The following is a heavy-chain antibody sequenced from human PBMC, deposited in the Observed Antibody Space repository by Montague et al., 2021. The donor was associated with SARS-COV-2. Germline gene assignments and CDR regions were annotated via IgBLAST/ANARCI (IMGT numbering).Heavy chain of an antibody. J-gene: IGHJ3*02. CDR3: ARRGRKLLPVATTIGGFDI. CDR2: IYDSGST. CDR1: GGSISSNNYY. Sequence: SETLSLTCTVSGGSISSNNYYWDWIRQPPGKGLEWMGSIYDSGSTYYNPSLKSRVTISVDTSKNHFSLKLNSVTAADTAVYYCARRGRKLLPVATTIGGFDIWGQGKMVTVSS. D-gene: IGHD5-12*01. V-gene: IGHV4-39*02.